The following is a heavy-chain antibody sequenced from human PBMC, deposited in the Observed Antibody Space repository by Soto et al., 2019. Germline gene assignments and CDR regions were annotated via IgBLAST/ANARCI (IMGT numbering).Heavy chain of an antibody. V-gene: IGHV4-59*01. D-gene: IGHD6-19*01. Sequence: SETLSLTCTVSGGSISSYYLSWIRQPPGKGLEWIGYIYYSGSTNYNPSLKSRVTISVDTSKNQFSLKLSSVTAADTAVYYCARRTPYSSGWYYFDYWGQGTLVTVSS. CDR3: ARRTPYSSGWYYFDY. CDR1: GGSISSYY. J-gene: IGHJ4*02. CDR2: IYYSGST.